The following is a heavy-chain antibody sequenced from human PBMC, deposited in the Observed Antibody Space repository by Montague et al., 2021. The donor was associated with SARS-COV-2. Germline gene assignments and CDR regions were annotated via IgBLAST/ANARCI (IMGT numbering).Heavy chain of an antibody. Sequence: SETLSLTCAVYGGSFSGYYWSWIRQPPGKGLEWIGEINHSGSTNYNPSLKSRVTISVDTSKNQFSLKLSSVTAADTAVYYCCRVRAVPAAMRIFSLGRSYYGMDVWGQGTTVTVSS. CDR3: CRVRAVPAAMRIFSLGRSYYGMDV. D-gene: IGHD2-2*01. J-gene: IGHJ6*02. V-gene: IGHV4-34*01. CDR2: INHSGST. CDR1: GGSFSGYY.